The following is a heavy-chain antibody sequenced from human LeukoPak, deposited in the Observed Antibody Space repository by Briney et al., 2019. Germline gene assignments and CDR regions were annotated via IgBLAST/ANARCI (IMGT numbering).Heavy chain of an antibody. CDR3: ARDNSVGDIAWWFDP. D-gene: IGHD3-16*02. J-gene: IGHJ5*02. V-gene: IGHV1-69*06. CDR1: GGTFSSYA. CDR2: IIPIFGTA. Sequence: SVKVSCKASGGTFSSYAISWVRQAPGQGLEWLGGIIPIFGTANYAQKFQGRVTITADKSTSTAYMELSSLRSEDTAVYYCARDNSVGDIAWWFDPWGQGTLVTVSS.